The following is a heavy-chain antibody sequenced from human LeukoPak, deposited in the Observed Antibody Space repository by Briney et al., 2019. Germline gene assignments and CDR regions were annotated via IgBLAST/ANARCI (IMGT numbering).Heavy chain of an antibody. CDR2: IIPIFGTA. Sequence: SVKVSCKASGGTFSSYAISWVRQAPGQGLEWMGGIIPIFGTANYAQKFQGRVTITTDESTSTAYMELRSLRSDDTAVYYCARDDGSTSLGFDYWGQGTLVTVSS. D-gene: IGHD2-2*01. CDR1: GGTFSSYA. V-gene: IGHV1-69*05. CDR3: ARDDGSTSLGFDY. J-gene: IGHJ4*02.